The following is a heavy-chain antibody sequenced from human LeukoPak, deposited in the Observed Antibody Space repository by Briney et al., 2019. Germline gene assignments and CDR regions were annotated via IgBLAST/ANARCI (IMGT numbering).Heavy chain of an antibody. J-gene: IGHJ3*02. CDR1: GGSFSGYC. CDR2: INHSGST. Sequence: SETLSLTCAVYGGSFSGYCWSWIRQPPGKGLEWIGEINHSGSTNYNPSLKSRVTISVDTSKNQFSLKLSSVTAADTAVYYCARASYYDFWSGYYTSRAFDIWGQGTMVTVSS. D-gene: IGHD3-3*01. CDR3: ARASYYDFWSGYYTSRAFDI. V-gene: IGHV4-34*01.